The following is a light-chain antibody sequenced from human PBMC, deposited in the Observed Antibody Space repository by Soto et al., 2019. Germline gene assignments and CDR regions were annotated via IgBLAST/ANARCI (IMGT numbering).Light chain of an antibody. CDR2: EVS. CDR3: SSYAGSNNLV. J-gene: IGLJ1*01. Sequence: QSVLTQPPSASGSPGPSVTISCTGNSSDVGGYNYVSWYQQHPGKAPKLMIYEVSKRPSGVPDRFSGSKSGNTASLTVSGLQAEDEADYYCSSYAGSNNLVFGTGTKVTVL. CDR1: SSDVGGYNY. V-gene: IGLV2-8*01.